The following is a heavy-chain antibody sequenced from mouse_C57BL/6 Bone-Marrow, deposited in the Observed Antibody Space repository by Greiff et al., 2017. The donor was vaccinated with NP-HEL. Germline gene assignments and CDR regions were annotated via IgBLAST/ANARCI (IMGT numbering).Heavy chain of an antibody. CDR1: GYAFSSSW. CDR2: IYPGDGDT. CDR3: ARFITGAMDY. D-gene: IGHD1-1*01. V-gene: IGHV1-82*01. J-gene: IGHJ4*01. Sequence: VKLMESGPELVKPGASVKISCKASGYAFSSSWMNWVKQRPGKGLEWIGRIYPGDGDTNYNGKFKGKATLTADKSSSTAYMQLSSLTSEDSAVYFCARFITGAMDYWGQGTSVTVSS.